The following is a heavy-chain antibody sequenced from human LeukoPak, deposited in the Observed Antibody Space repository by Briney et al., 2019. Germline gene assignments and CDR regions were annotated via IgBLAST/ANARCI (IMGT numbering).Heavy chain of an antibody. D-gene: IGHD7-27*01. J-gene: IGHJ4*02. V-gene: IGHV3-48*04. CDR1: GFTFSSYN. CDR2: ISPSSTRI. Sequence: GGSLRLSCAASGFTFSSYNMNWVRQAPGKGLEWVSYISPSSTRIDYAASVRGRFTISRDNAKNSLYLQMNSLRAEDTAVYYCARGPTAWGFDYWGQGTLVTVSS. CDR3: ARGPTAWGFDY.